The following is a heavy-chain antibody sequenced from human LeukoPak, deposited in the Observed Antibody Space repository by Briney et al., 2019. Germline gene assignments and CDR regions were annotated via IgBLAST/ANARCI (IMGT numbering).Heavy chain of an antibody. D-gene: IGHD1-26*01. J-gene: IGHJ5*02. CDR3: ASSGNYYWFDP. Sequence: SQTLSLTCAISGDSVSSNSAAWNWLRQSPSRGLEWLGRTYYRSKWYNDYAPSVKSRITINSDTSKNQISLQLNSVTPEDTAVYYCASSGNYYWFDPWGQGTLVTVFS. CDR1: GDSVSSNSAA. CDR2: TYYRSKWYN. V-gene: IGHV6-1*01.